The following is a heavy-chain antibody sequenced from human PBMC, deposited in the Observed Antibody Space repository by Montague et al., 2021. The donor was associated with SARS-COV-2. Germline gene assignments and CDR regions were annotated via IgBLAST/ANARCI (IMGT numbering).Heavy chain of an antibody. D-gene: IGHD5-18*01. J-gene: IGHJ3*02. CDR1: GDPISSYY. CDR3: ARGSYGPAALDI. V-gene: IGHV4-59*01. Sequence: SETLSLTCTVSGDPISSYYWSWIRQPPGKGLEWIGCIYSSGSTDYNPSLKSRVTISLDTSKNQFSLKLNSVTAADPAVYYCARGSYGPAALDIWGQGTMVTVSS. CDR2: IYSSGST.